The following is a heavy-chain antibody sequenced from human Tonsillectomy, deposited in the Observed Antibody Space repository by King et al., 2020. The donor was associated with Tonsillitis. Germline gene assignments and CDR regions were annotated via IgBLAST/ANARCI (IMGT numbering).Heavy chain of an antibody. V-gene: IGHV4-38-2*02. D-gene: IGHD6-19*01. J-gene: IGHJ4*02. CDR2: IYHSGST. CDR1: GYSISSGYY. CDR3: ARDASGLYRGEFDY. Sequence: QLQESGPGLVKPSETLSLTCAVSGYSISSGYYWGWIRQPPGKGLEWIGSIYHSGSTYYNPSLKSRVTISVDTSKNQFSLKLSSVTAADTAVYYCARDASGLYRGEFDYWGQGTLVTVSS.